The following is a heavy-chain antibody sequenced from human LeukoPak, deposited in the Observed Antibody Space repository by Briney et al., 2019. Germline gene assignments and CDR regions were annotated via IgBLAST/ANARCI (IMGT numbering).Heavy chain of an antibody. D-gene: IGHD2-2*01. V-gene: IGHV1-18*01. Sequence: GASVKVSCKASGYTFTSYGISWVRQAPGQGLEWMGWISAYNGNTNYAQKLQGRVTMTIDTSTSTAYMELRSLRSDDTAVYYCARGRGGIVVVPAAMGYCWFDPWGQGTLVTVSS. CDR1: GYTFTSYG. CDR2: ISAYNGNT. CDR3: ARGRGGIVVVPAAMGYCWFDP. J-gene: IGHJ5*02.